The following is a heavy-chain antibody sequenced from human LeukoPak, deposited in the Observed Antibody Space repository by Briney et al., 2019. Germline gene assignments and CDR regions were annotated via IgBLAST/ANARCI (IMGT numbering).Heavy chain of an antibody. CDR3: ARDEPIVVVPLLDF. CDR1: GYTFISNG. V-gene: IGHV1-18*01. J-gene: IGHJ4*02. D-gene: IGHD2-15*01. Sequence: ASVKVSCKAFGYTFISNGISWVRQAPGQGLEWMGWISAYNGNTNYAQKFQGRVTMTTDTSTSTAYMELKSLKSDDTAVYYCARDEPIVVVPLLDFWGQGTLVTVSS. CDR2: ISAYNGNT.